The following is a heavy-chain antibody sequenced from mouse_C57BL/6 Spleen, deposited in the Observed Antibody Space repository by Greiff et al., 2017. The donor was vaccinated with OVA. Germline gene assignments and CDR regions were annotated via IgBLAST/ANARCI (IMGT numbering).Heavy chain of an antibody. Sequence: QVQLQQSGAELVRPGASVTLSCKASGYTFTDYEMHWVKQTPVHGLEWIGAIDPETGGTAYNQKFKGTAILTADKSSSTAYMELRSLTSEDSAVYYWTREGDDGNLFAYWGQGTLVTVAA. J-gene: IGHJ3*01. D-gene: IGHD2-3*01. CDR3: TREGDDGNLFAY. V-gene: IGHV1-15*01. CDR2: IDPETGGT. CDR1: GYTFTDYE.